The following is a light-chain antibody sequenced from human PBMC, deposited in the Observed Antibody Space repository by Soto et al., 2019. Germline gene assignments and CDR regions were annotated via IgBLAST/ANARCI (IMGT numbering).Light chain of an antibody. J-gene: IGKJ2*01. CDR3: QQYSNRYT. Sequence: EIVMTQSPATLSVSPGERATLSCRASQSVSSSLAWYQHKPGQAPRLLIYGASIRATGIPARFSGSGSGKEFTLTISSLQSEDFAAYYCQQYSNRYTFGQGTKLEIK. CDR1: QSVSSS. CDR2: GAS. V-gene: IGKV3D-15*01.